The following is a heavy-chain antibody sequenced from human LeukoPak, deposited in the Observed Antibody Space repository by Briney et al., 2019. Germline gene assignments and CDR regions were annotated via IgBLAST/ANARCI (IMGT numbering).Heavy chain of an antibody. CDR1: GFTFGDYA. Sequence: GGSLRLSCTASGFTFGDYAVTWVRQAPGKGLEWLSHITSGGTIYYADSVKGRFTISRDNAKSSLYLQMNSLRDEDTAIYYCAKDRSGYSGGWSHDYWGRGTLVIVSS. CDR3: AKDRSGYSGGWSHDY. CDR2: ITSGGTI. V-gene: IGHV3-69-1*01. D-gene: IGHD6-19*01. J-gene: IGHJ4*02.